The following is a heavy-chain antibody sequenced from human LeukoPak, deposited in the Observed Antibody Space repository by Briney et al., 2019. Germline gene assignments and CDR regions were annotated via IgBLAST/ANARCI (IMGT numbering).Heavy chain of an antibody. CDR3: ARGRWYSPTLGYYFDY. D-gene: IGHD5-24*01. CDR2: ISSSSSTI. V-gene: IGHV3-48*04. Sequence: GGSLRLSCAAFGFTFSSYSMNWVRQAPGKGLEWVSYISSSSSTIYYADSVKGRFTISRDNAKNSLYLQMNSLRAEDTAVYYCARGRWYSPTLGYYFDYWGQGTLVTVSS. J-gene: IGHJ4*02. CDR1: GFTFSSYS.